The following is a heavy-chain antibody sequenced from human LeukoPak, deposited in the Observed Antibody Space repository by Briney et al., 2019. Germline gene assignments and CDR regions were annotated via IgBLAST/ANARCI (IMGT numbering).Heavy chain of an antibody. D-gene: IGHD6-13*01. V-gene: IGHV1-18*01. J-gene: IGHJ6*02. CDR1: GYTFTSYG. CDR2: ISAYNGNT. CDR3: ARARGEYSSSLDYYYYGMDV. Sequence: GASVKVSFKASGYTFTSYGISWVRQAPRQGLEWMGWISAYNGNTNYAQKLQGRVTMTTDTSTSTAYMELRSLRSDDTAVYYCARARGEYSSSLDYYYYGMDVWGQGTTVTVSS.